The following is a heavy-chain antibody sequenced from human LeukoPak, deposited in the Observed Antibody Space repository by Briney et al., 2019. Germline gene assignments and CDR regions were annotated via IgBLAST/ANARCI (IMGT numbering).Heavy chain of an antibody. Sequence: GGSLRLSCAASGFTFSSYSMNWVRQAPGKGLEWVSSISSSSSYIYYADSVKGRFTISRDNAKNSLYLQMNSLRAEDTAVYYCASSSQQWLVQDAFDTWGQGTMVTVSS. D-gene: IGHD6-19*01. V-gene: IGHV3-21*01. CDR3: ASSSQQWLVQDAFDT. CDR2: ISSSSSYI. CDR1: GFTFSSYS. J-gene: IGHJ3*02.